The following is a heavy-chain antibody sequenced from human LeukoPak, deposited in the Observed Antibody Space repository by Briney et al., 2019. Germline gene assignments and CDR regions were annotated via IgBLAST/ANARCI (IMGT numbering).Heavy chain of an antibody. CDR3: ARRTTYVGWLPSESPSCFDY. D-gene: IGHD5-12*01. CDR1: RASISSYY. V-gene: IGHV4-59*08. Sequence: PSETLSLTCTVSRASISSYYWSWIRQPPGKGLEWLGYIFYSGRTNYNPSLKSRVTISLDTSKNQFSLKLTSVTAADTAVFYCARRTTYVGWLPSESPSCFDYWGQGTLVTVSS. J-gene: IGHJ4*02. CDR2: IFYSGRT.